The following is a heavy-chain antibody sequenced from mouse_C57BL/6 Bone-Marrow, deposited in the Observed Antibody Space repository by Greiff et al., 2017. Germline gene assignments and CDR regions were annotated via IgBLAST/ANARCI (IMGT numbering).Heavy chain of an antibody. V-gene: IGHV5-16*01. Sequence: EVMLVESEGGLVQPGSSLKLSCTASGFTFSDYYMAWVRQVPEKGLEWVANINSDGSSTYYLDSLKSRFIISRNNAKNILYLKMSNLKSEDTATYYCARESTTVVGNFDVGGTGTTVTVSS. D-gene: IGHD1-1*01. CDR1: GFTFSDYY. J-gene: IGHJ1*03. CDR3: ARESTTVVGNFDV. CDR2: INSDGSST.